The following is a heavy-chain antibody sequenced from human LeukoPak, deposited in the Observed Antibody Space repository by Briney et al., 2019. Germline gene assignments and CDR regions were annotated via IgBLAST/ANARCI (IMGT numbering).Heavy chain of an antibody. CDR3: ARQAYGARRDYYYYYMDV. V-gene: IGHV5-51*01. CDR1: GYSFTSYW. CDR2: IYPGDSDT. D-gene: IGHD4/OR15-4a*01. Sequence: GESLKISCKGSGYSFTSYWIGWVRQMPGKGLEWMGIIYPGDSDTRYSPSFQGQVTISADKSISTAYLQWSSLKASDTTMYYCARQAYGARRDYYYYYMDVWGKGTTVTVSS. J-gene: IGHJ6*03.